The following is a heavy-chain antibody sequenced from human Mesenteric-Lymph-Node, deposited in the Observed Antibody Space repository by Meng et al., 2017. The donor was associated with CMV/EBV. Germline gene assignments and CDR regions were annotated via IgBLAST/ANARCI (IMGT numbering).Heavy chain of an antibody. CDR2: INHSGST. D-gene: IGHD2-2*01. CDR3: ARVDQPWDYGMDV. CDR1: GYSISSGYY. Sequence: GSLRLSCTVSGYSISSGYYWSWIRQPPGKGLEWIGEINHSGSTNYNPSLKSRVTISVDTSKNQFSLKLSSVTAADTAVYYCARVDQPWDYGMDVWGQGTTVTVSS. J-gene: IGHJ6*02. V-gene: IGHV4-38-2*02.